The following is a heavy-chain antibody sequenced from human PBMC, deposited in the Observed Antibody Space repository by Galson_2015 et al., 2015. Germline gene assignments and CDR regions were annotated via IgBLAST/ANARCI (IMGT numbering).Heavy chain of an antibody. CDR2: IYSGGDT. CDR3: VRDHCGSTSCYT. D-gene: IGHD2-2*01. J-gene: IGHJ5*02. V-gene: IGHV3-53*01. Sequence: SLRLSCAASGFTVSDNYMSWVRQAPGKGLEWVSVIYSGGDTYYADSVRGRFTISRDQSKNTLYLQMNSLRTEDTAMYYCVRDHCGSTSCYTWGQGTLVTVSS. CDR1: GFTVSDNY.